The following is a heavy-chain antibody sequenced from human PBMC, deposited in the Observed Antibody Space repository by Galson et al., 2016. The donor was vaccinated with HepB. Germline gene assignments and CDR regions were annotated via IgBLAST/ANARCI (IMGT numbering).Heavy chain of an antibody. Sequence: SLRLSCAASGFGFRSYGMHWVRQAPGKGLEWVAGISYDGTNTYYADFVKGRFTISRDNSKNTLYLQMNSLRAEDTAVYFCAKDAILGCGRDCYVDYWGQGTLVTVSS. J-gene: IGHJ4*02. CDR2: ISYDGTNT. CDR3: AKDAILGCGRDCYVDY. V-gene: IGHV3-30*18. CDR1: GFGFRSYG. D-gene: IGHD2-21*02.